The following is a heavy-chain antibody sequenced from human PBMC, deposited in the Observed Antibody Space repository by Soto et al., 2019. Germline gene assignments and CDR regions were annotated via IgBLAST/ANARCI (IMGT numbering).Heavy chain of an antibody. D-gene: IGHD4-4*01. CDR1: GFTFSSYG. Sequence: QVQLVESGGGVVQPGRSLRLSCAASGFTFSSYGMHWVRQAPGKGLEWVAVIWYDGSNKYYADSVKGRFTISRDNSKNTLYLQMNSLRAEDTAVYYCARDLSPLHSYSTYYYYGMDVWGQGTTVTVSS. J-gene: IGHJ6*02. V-gene: IGHV3-33*01. CDR3: ARDLSPLHSYSTYYYYGMDV. CDR2: IWYDGSNK.